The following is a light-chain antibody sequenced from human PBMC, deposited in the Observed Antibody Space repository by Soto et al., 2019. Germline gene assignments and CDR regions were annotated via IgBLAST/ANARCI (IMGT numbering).Light chain of an antibody. CDR2: DAS. CDR1: QSVSSY. Sequence: EIVLTQSPATLSLSPGERATLSCRASQSVSSYLAWYQQKPGQAPRLLIYDASNRATGIPARFSGSGSGTDFTLTISSLEPEDFAVYYCQQRSNWTGFTFGPGTKVDL. J-gene: IGKJ3*01. V-gene: IGKV3-11*01. CDR3: QQRSNWTGFT.